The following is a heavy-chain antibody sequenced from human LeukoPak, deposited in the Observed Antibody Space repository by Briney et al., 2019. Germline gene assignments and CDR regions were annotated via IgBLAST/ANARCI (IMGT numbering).Heavy chain of an antibody. CDR3: AKSPGISTSCFDY. CDR1: GFTFSSYA. Sequence: PGGSLRLSCAASGFTFSSYAMSWVRQAPGKGLEWVSAISGSGGSTYYADSVKGRFTISRDNSKNTLYLQMDSLRAEDTAVYYCAKSPGISTSCFDYWGQGTLVTVSS. V-gene: IGHV3-23*01. CDR2: ISGSGGST. D-gene: IGHD2-2*01. J-gene: IGHJ4*02.